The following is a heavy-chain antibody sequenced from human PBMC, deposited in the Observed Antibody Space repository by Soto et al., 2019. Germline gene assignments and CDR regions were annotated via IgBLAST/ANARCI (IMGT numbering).Heavy chain of an antibody. CDR1: GGHFSSYA. V-gene: IGHV1-69*06. CDR3: ARGGAIFGVVTSWFDP. D-gene: IGHD3-3*01. J-gene: IGHJ5*02. Sequence: SGKVACKASGGHFSSYAISWVRQARGQGLEWMGRMIPIFGTANYSQKFQGRVTITADKSTSADYMELSSLRSEENAVYYCARGGAIFGVVTSWFDPWGQGTLVTVSS. CDR2: MIPIFGTA.